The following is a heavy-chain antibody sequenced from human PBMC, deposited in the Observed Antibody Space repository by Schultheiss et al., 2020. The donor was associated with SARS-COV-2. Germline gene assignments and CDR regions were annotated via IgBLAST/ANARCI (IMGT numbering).Heavy chain of an antibody. CDR2: INHSGST. Sequence: SETLSLTCTVSGGSISSGGYYWSWIRQPPGKGLEWIGEINHSGSTNYNPSLKSRVTISVDTSKNQFSLKLSSVTAADTAVYYCARAVDGALTTSGQGTLVTVSS. CDR1: GGSISSGGYY. CDR3: ARAVDGALTT. J-gene: IGHJ5*02. V-gene: IGHV4-61*08. D-gene: IGHD1-26*01.